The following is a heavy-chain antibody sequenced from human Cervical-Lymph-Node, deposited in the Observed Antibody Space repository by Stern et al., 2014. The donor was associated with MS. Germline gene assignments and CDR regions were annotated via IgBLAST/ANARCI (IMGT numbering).Heavy chain of an antibody. Sequence: VQLVESGGGLVQPGGSLRLSCAASGFTFSTYWMHWVRQAPGKVLVWVSRINSDESSTTYADSVKVRFSISRDNDKNTLYLQMNSLRAEDTAVYYCARGVMVAATYAYDIWGQGTMVTISS. J-gene: IGHJ3*02. V-gene: IGHV3-74*02. CDR3: ARGVMVAATYAYDI. CDR1: GFTFSTYW. CDR2: INSDESST. D-gene: IGHD2-15*01.